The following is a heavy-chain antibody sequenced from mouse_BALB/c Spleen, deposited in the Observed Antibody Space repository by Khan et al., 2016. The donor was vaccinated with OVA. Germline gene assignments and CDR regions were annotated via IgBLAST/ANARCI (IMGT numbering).Heavy chain of an antibody. CDR2: IDPSKSET. V-gene: IGHV1S127*01. D-gene: IGHD1-1*01. CDR3: ARGGYGSPFAY. Sequence: QVQLKESGPELVRPGASVKMSCKASGYTFTSFWIHWVKQRPGQGLEWIGMIDPSKSETRLNQTFKDKATLNVDKSSNTAYMQLSRLTSEDSAVYCCARGGYGSPFAYWGQGTLVTVSA. CDR1: GYTFTSFW. J-gene: IGHJ3*01.